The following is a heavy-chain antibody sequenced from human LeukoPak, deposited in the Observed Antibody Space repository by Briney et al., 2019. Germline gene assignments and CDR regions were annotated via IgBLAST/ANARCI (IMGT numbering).Heavy chain of an antibody. CDR3: ARGGDRGYDYCLDY. D-gene: IGHD5-12*01. CDR1: GYTFTGYY. V-gene: IGHV1-2*02. Sequence: ASVKVSCKASGYTFTGYYMHWVRQAPGQGLEWMGWINPNSGGANSAQKFQGRVTMTRDTSISTAYMELSSPRSDDTAVYYCARGGDRGYDYCLDYWGQGALVTVSS. CDR2: INPNSGGA. J-gene: IGHJ4*02.